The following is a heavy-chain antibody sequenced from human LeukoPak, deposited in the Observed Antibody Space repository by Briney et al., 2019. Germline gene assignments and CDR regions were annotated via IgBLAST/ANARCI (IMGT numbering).Heavy chain of an antibody. D-gene: IGHD2-2*01. CDR2: ISAYNGNT. CDR3: ATVGVPYCSSTSGYDSGWFDP. CDR1: GYTFTSYG. J-gene: IGHJ5*02. V-gene: IGHV1-18*01. Sequence: ASVKVSCKASGYTFTSYGISWVRQAPGQGLEWMGWISAYNGNTNYAQKLQGRVTMTTDTSTSTAYMELRSLRSEDTAVYYCATVGVPYCSSTSGYDSGWFDPWGQGTLVTVSS.